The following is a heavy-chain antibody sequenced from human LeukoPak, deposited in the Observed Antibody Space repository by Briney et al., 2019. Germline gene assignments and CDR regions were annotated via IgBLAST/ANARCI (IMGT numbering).Heavy chain of an antibody. J-gene: IGHJ6*02. D-gene: IGHD2-2*01. Sequence: PSGTLSLTCAVSGGSVSHSNWWTWVRQSPGKGLEWIGEVHPSEGTNYNPSLKSRVTISLDKSKNQFSLKLSSVTAADTAVYYCARGRPPGSTSSYYYGMDVWGQGTTVTVSS. V-gene: IGHV4-4*02. CDR3: ARGRPPGSTSSYYYGMDV. CDR2: VHPSEGT. CDR1: GGSVSHSNW.